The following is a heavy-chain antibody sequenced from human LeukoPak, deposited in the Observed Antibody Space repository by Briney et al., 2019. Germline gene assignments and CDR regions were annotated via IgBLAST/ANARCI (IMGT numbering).Heavy chain of an antibody. J-gene: IGHJ4*02. CDR1: GYTFTSYG. D-gene: IGHD3-22*01. CDR2: ISAYNGNT. CDR3: ARASMIVAPFDY. Sequence: GATVTVSYKASGYTFTSYGIMWVRQAPGQELEGVGWISAYNGNTNYAQKLQGRVTMTTDTSTSTAYMELRSLRSDDTAVYCCARASMIVAPFDYWAREPWSPSPQ. V-gene: IGHV1-18*01.